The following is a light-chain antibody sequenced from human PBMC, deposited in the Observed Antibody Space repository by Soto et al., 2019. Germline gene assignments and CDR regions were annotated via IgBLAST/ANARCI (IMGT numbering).Light chain of an antibody. CDR2: DTS. CDR1: QDISNY. CDR3: QQYDNLPLT. V-gene: IGKV1-33*01. Sequence: DIQMPQSPSSLPASVGARVTITCQASQDISNYLNWYQQKPGKAPKLLIYDTSNLEAGVPSRFSGSGSGTDFIFIIRSLQTEDMATYDCQQYDNLPLTFGGGTKGDIK. J-gene: IGKJ4*01.